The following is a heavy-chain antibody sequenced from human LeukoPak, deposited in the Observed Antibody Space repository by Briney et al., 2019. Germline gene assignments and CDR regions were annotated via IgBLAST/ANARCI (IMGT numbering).Heavy chain of an antibody. V-gene: IGHV4-61*08. CDR2: MYYSGNS. J-gene: IGHJ4*02. D-gene: IGHD1-26*01. CDR3: ARSQSQSGSYRYYFTY. CDR1: GVSVGSAGYY. Sequence: SETLSLTCSVSGVSVGSAGYYWTWIRQPPGKGLEWIGYMYYSGNSNYNPFLKSRVTMSLDQSKNRFSLKLSSVTAADTAVYYCARSQSQSGSYRYYFTYWGQGTLVTVSS.